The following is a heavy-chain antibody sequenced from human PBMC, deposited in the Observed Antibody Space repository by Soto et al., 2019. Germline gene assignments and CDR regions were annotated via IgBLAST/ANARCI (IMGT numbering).Heavy chain of an antibody. CDR3: TSSYYDFWSGYYTRRIYYYGMDV. CDR2: IKSKTDGGTT. V-gene: IGHV3-15*07. CDR1: GFTFSNAW. Sequence: GGSLRLSCAASGFTFSNAWMNWVRQAPGKGLEWVGRIKSKTDGGTTDYAAPVKGRFTISRDDSKNTLYLQMNSLKTEDTAVYYCTSSYYDFWSGYYTRRIYYYGMDVWGQGTTVTVSS. D-gene: IGHD3-3*01. J-gene: IGHJ6*02.